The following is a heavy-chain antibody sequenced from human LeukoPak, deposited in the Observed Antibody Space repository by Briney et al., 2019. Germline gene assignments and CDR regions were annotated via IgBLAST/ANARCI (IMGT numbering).Heavy chain of an antibody. CDR2: IIPIFGTA. J-gene: IGHJ4*02. Sequence: SVKVSCKASGGTFSSYAISWVRQAPGQGLEWMGGIIPIFGTANYAQKFQGRVTMTTDTSTSTAYMELRSLRSDDTASYHCARVKGEGAHFDYWGQGTLVTVSS. CDR1: GGTFSSYA. V-gene: IGHV1-69*05. D-gene: IGHD1-26*01. CDR3: ARVKGEGAHFDY.